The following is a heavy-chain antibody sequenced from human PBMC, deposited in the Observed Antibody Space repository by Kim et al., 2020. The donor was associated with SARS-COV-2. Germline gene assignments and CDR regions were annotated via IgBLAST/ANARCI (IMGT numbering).Heavy chain of an antibody. CDR2: INPSSGGT. CDR3: TRGVVIAAAGPFDP. J-gene: IGHJ5*02. V-gene: IGHV1-46*01. D-gene: IGHD6-13*01. CDR1: GNTFTRFY. Sequence: ASVKVSCKASGNTFTRFYMHWVRQAPGQGLEWMGIINPSSGGTTYAQKFQGRVTMTRDTSTSTLYMELRGLRSEDAAIYYCTRGVVIAAAGPFDPWGQGTLVTVSS.